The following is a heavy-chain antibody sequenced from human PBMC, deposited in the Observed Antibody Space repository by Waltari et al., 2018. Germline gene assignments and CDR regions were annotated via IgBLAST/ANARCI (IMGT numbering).Heavy chain of an antibody. CDR1: GFTFSSYA. J-gene: IGHJ6*03. V-gene: IGHV3-23*03. Sequence: EVQLLESGGGLVQPGGSLRLSCAASGFTFSSYAMSWVRQAPGKGLEWVSVIYSCGSRTYYADYVKGRLTISRDNSKNTLYLKMNSLRAEDTAVYYCAKSSSPFGVAPYYYYYYMYVWGKGTTVTISS. CDR3: AKSSSPFGVAPYYYYYYMYV. CDR2: IYSCGSRT. D-gene: IGHD3-3*01.